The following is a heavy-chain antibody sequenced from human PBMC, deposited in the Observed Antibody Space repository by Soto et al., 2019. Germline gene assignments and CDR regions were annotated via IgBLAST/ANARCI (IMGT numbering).Heavy chain of an antibody. CDR3: AKDRSRGWSFFDY. Sequence: QVQLVESGGGVVQPGRSLRLSCAASGFIFNNNAMHWVRQAPRKGLEWVAVILYDGSNKYYADSVKGRLTISRDHSKNTMYLEMNSLRAEDTAVYYCAKDRSRGWSFFDYWGQGTLGTVSS. CDR2: ILYDGSNK. D-gene: IGHD6-19*01. CDR1: GFIFNNNA. J-gene: IGHJ4*02. V-gene: IGHV3-30*18.